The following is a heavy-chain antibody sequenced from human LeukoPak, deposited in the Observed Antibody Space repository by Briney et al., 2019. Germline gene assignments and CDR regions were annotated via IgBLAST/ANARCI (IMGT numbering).Heavy chain of an antibody. CDR3: AREYMAAAEWSYYYYGMDV. CDR2: IKQDGSEK. CDR1: GFTFSNYW. D-gene: IGHD6-13*01. J-gene: IGHJ6*02. Sequence: GGSLRLSCAASGFTFSNYWMSWVRQAPGKGLEWVANIKQDGSEKYYVDSVKGRFTISRDNAKNSLYLQMNSLRAEDTAVYYCAREYMAAAEWSYYYYGMDVWGQGTTVTVSS. V-gene: IGHV3-7*01.